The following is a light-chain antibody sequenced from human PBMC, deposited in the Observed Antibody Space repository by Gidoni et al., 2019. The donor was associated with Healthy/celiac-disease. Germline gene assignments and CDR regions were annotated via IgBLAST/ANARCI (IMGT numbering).Light chain of an antibody. CDR1: QSVSSN. CDR3: QQYNEWPPLT. Sequence: EIVMTQSPYTLSVSPGERATLSCRASQSVSSNLAWYQQKPGQAPRLLIYGASTRATGIPARFSGSGSGTEFTLNISRMKSEDFAVYYCQQYNEWPPLTFGGGTKVEIK. CDR2: GAS. V-gene: IGKV3-15*01. J-gene: IGKJ4*01.